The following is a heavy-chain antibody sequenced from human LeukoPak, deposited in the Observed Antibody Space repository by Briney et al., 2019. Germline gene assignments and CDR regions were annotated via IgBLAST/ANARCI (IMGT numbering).Heavy chain of an antibody. V-gene: IGHV1-18*01. D-gene: IGHD3-10*01. CDR1: GYTFTSYG. CDR3: VRDAYGSGKGFFYY. J-gene: IGHJ4*02. Sequence: ASVKVSCKASGYTFTSYGFSWVRQAPGQGLEWVGWISGHDGNTKYAQKYQGRVTMTTETSTSTAYMELSSLGSDDTAGYYCVRDAYGSGKGFFYYWGQGTLVTVPS. CDR2: ISGHDGNT.